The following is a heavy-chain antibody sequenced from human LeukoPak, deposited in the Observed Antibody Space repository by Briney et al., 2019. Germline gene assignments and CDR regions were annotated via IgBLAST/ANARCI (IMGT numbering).Heavy chain of an antibody. CDR2: IYHSGST. Sequence: SETLSLTCTVSGGSISSSNWWSWVRQPPGKGLEWIGEIYHSGSTNYNPSLKSRVTISVDKSKNQFSLKLSSVTAADTAVYYCARDATRDSSGYYLGYWGQGTLVTVSS. CDR3: ARDATRDSSGYYLGY. V-gene: IGHV4-4*02. D-gene: IGHD3-22*01. J-gene: IGHJ4*02. CDR1: GGSISSSNW.